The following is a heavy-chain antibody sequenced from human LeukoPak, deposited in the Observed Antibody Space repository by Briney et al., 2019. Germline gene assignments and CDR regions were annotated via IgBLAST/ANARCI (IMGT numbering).Heavy chain of an antibody. CDR3: ARHSICFDP. CDR2: ISYSGST. Sequence: SETLSLTCTVSGVTISSYYWSWIRQPPGKGLEWIGYISYSGSTNYNPSLKSRVTISVDTSKNPFSLKLTSVTAADTAVYYCARHSICFDPWGQGTLVTVSS. CDR1: GVTISSYY. V-gene: IGHV4-59*08. J-gene: IGHJ5*02.